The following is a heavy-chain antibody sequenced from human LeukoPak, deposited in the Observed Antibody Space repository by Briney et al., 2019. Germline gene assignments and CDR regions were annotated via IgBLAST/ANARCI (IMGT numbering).Heavy chain of an antibody. CDR2: INPSGGTS. V-gene: IGHV1-46*01. CDR1: GYTFTSYY. Sequence: GASVKVSCKASGYTFTSYYMHWVRQAPGQGLEWMGMINPSGGTSNYAQKFRGRVTMTRDMSTNTVYMELSSLRFEDTAVYYCTCYCTADSWGQGTLVTVSS. CDR3: TCYCTADS. D-gene: IGHD2-8*02. J-gene: IGHJ4*02.